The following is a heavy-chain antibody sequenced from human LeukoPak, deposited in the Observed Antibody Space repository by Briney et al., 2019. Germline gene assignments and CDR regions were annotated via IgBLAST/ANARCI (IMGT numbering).Heavy chain of an antibody. CDR1: GGSISSYY. J-gene: IGHJ6*03. D-gene: IGHD3-3*01. CDR3: ARGLIGFLEWLLGYMDV. V-gene: IGHV4-4*09. Sequence: SETLSLTCTVSGGSISSYYWSWIRQPPGKVLEWIGYIYASGSTNYNPSLKSRVKLSVTTSKNKFSLKLSSVTAADTAVYYCARGLIGFLEWLLGYMDVWGKGTTVTVSS. CDR2: IYASGST.